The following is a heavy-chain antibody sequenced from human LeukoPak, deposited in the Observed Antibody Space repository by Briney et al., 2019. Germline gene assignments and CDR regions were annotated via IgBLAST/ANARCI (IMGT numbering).Heavy chain of an antibody. CDR3: ARVRPVSGYSYGHGGSFDY. V-gene: IGHV1-2*02. CDR1: GYTFTGYY. D-gene: IGHD5-18*01. CDR2: INPNSGGT. J-gene: IGHJ4*02. Sequence: PGASVKVSCKASGYTFTGYYMHWVRQAPGQGLEWMGWINPNSGGTNYAQKFQGRVTMTRDTSISTAYMELSRLRSDDTAVYYCARVRPVSGYSYGHGGSFDYWGQGTLVTVSS.